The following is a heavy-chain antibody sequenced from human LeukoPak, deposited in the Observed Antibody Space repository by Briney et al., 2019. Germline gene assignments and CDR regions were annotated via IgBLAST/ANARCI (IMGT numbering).Heavy chain of an antibody. Sequence: GGSLRLSCAASGFTFSSFIMNWVRQAPGRGLEWVSSIRSSSGYITYADSVKGRFTISRDNAKNSLYLEMNSLRAEDTAVYYCARDFAGTSYYFDYWGQGTLVTVSS. D-gene: IGHD3-10*01. CDR2: IRSSSGYI. CDR3: ARDFAGTSYYFDY. V-gene: IGHV3-21*01. J-gene: IGHJ4*02. CDR1: GFTFSSFI.